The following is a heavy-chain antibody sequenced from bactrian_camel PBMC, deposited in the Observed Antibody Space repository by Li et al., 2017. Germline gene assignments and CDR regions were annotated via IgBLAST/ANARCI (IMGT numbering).Heavy chain of an antibody. J-gene: IGHJ4*01. V-gene: IGHV3-3*01. D-gene: IGHD5*01. CDR1: GYTYS. CDR3: AATEGFVFGGPGSCSAAYTN. CDR2: ISTGDGTT. Sequence: HVQLVESGGGSVQAGESLTLSCKASGYTYSMAWFRKAPEKERDGVAAISTGDGTTSYGDPVKGRFTIVVDNAKDTMYLQMNTLKPEDTAMYYCAATEGFVFGGPGSCSAAYTNWGQGTQVTVS.